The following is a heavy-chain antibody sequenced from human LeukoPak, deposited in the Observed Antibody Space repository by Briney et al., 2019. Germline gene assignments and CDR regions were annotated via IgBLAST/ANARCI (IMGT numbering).Heavy chain of an antibody. CDR2: ISSGGST. CDR1: GFTLNNYA. J-gene: IGHJ4*02. CDR3: AKDTYSTSPYYFDY. D-gene: IGHD1-26*01. Sequence: GGSLRLSCAAAGFTLNNYAMSWVRQAPGKGLKWVSGISSGGSTYYADSVKGRFTISRDNSKNTLYLQMNSLRAEDTAVYYCAKDTYSTSPYYFDYWGQGTLVTVSS. V-gene: IGHV3-23*01.